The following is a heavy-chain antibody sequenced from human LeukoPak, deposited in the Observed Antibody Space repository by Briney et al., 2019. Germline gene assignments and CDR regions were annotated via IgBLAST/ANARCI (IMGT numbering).Heavy chain of an antibody. V-gene: IGHV3-64*01. CDR3: AREGDYGGKKEGVFGY. Sequence: GGSLRLSCAASGFTFSSYAMHWVRQAPGKGLEYVSAISSNGGSTYYANSVKGRFTISRDNSKNTLYLQMGSLRAEDMAVYYCAREGDYGGKKEGVFGYWGQGTLVTVSS. J-gene: IGHJ4*02. D-gene: IGHD4-23*01. CDR2: ISSNGGST. CDR1: GFTFSSYA.